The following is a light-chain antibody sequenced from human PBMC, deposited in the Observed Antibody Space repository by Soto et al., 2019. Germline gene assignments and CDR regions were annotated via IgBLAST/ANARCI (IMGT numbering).Light chain of an antibody. CDR3: QQYGSSPWT. V-gene: IGKV3-20*01. J-gene: IGKJ1*01. Sequence: EVVLTQSPSTLSLPPGERAPLSCRASQSVSSTYLAWYQQKPGQAPRLLIYGASSRATGIPDRFSGSGSGTDFTLTISRLEPEDFAVYYCQQYGSSPWTFGQGTKV. CDR1: QSVSSTY. CDR2: GAS.